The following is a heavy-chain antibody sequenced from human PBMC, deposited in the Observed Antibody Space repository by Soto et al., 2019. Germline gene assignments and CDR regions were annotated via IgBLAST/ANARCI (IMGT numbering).Heavy chain of an antibody. CDR2: ISGSGGST. V-gene: IGHV3-23*01. Sequence: GGSLRLSCAASGFTFSSYAMRWVRQAPGKGLEWVSAISGSGGSTYYADSVKGRFTISRDNSKNTLYLQMNSLRAEDTAVYYCATLDRYSSSWRYGMDVWGQGTTVTVSS. D-gene: IGHD6-13*01. J-gene: IGHJ6*02. CDR3: ATLDRYSSSWRYGMDV. CDR1: GFTFSSYA.